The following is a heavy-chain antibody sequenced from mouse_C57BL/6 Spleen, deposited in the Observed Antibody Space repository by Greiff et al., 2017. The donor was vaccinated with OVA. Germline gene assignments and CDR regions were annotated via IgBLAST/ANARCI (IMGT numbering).Heavy chain of an antibody. J-gene: IGHJ2*01. Sequence: VQRVESGAELAKPGASVQLSCKASGYTFTSYWMHWVKQRPGQGLEWIGYINPSSGYTKYNQKFKDKATLTADKSSSTAYMQLSSLTYEYSAVYYFAREGISYEDDYWGQGTTLTVSS. CDR3: AREGISYEDDY. D-gene: IGHD1-1*01. V-gene: IGHV1-7*01. CDR2: INPSSGYT. CDR1: GYTFTSYW.